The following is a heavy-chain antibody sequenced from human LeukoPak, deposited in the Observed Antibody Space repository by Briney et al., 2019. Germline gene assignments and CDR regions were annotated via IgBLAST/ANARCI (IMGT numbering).Heavy chain of an antibody. CDR2: ISSSSSYI. CDR3: ARAGIAAAGGGDFDY. J-gene: IGHJ4*02. CDR1: GFTFSSYS. Sequence: GGSLRLSCAASGFTFSSYSMNWVRQAPGKGLEWVSSISSSSSYIYYADSVKGRFTISRDNAKNSLYLQMNSLRAEDTAAYYCARAGIAAAGGGDFDYWGQGTLVTVSS. V-gene: IGHV3-21*01. D-gene: IGHD6-13*01.